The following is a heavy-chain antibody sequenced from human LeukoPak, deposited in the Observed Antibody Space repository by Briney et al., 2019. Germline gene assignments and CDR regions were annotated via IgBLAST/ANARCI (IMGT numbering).Heavy chain of an antibody. V-gene: IGHV4-61*02. J-gene: IGHJ4*02. D-gene: IGHD5-12*01. CDR2: IYTSGST. Sequence: SETLSLTCTVSGGSISSGSYYWTWIRQPAGKGLEYIGRIYTSGSTNYNPSLKSRVTISINTSKNQFSLKLSSVTAADTAVYYCARRNGQDIVATFRRRYYFDYWGQGTLVTVSS. CDR1: GGSISSGSYY. CDR3: ARRNGQDIVATFRRRYYFDY.